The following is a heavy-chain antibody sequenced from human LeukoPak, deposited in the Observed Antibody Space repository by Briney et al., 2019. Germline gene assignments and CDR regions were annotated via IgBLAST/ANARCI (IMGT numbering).Heavy chain of an antibody. J-gene: IGHJ4*02. CDR2: INHSGST. Sequence: PSETLSLTCTVSGVSISSYYWSWIRQPPGKGLEWIGEINHSGSTNYNPSLKSRVTISVDTSKNQFSLKPSSVTAADTAVYYCAAYGSGSYYDYWGQGTLVTVSS. V-gene: IGHV4-34*01. CDR1: GVSISSYY. D-gene: IGHD3-10*01. CDR3: AAYGSGSYYDY.